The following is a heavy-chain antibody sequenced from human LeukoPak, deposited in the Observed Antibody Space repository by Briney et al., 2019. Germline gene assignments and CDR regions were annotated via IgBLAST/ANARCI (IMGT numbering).Heavy chain of an antibody. Sequence: GGSLRLSYAASGFSFSSYWMSWVRQAPGKGLEWVANIKQDGSQKYYVDSVKGRFTISRDNAKNSLYLQMNSLRVEDTAVYYCARGGTTVTPKNFDCCGQGTLVTVSS. V-gene: IGHV3-7*01. CDR2: IKQDGSQK. CDR3: ARGGTTVTPKNFDC. J-gene: IGHJ4*02. CDR1: GFSFSSYW. D-gene: IGHD4-17*01.